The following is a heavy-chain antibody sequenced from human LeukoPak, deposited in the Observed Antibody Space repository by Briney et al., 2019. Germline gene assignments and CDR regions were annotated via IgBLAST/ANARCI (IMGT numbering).Heavy chain of an antibody. J-gene: IGHJ5*02. Sequence: PSETLSLTCAVYGGSSSGYYWSWIRQPPGKGLEWIGEINHSGSTNYNPSLKSRVTISVDTSKNQFSLKLSSVTAADTAVYYCARGGPDYDILTGYYRGGVSWFDPWGQGTLVTVSS. CDR1: GGSSSGYY. CDR3: ARGGPDYDILTGYYRGGVSWFDP. CDR2: INHSGST. V-gene: IGHV4-34*01. D-gene: IGHD3-9*01.